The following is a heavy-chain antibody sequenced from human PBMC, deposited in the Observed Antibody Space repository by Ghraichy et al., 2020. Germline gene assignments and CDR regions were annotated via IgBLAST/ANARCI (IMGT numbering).Heavy chain of an antibody. J-gene: IGHJ3*02. CDR3: ARGSDYAFDI. CDR1: GGSFSGYY. Sequence: SETLSLTCAVYGGSFSGYYWSWIRQPPGKGLEWIGEINHSGSTNYNPSLKSRVTISLDTSKNQFSLKLSSVTAADTAVYYCARGSDYAFDIWGQGTMVTVSS. V-gene: IGHV4-34*01. D-gene: IGHD3-3*01. CDR2: INHSGST.